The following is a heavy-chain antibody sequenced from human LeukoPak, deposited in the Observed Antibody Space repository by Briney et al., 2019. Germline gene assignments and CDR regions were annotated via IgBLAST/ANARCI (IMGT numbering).Heavy chain of an antibody. CDR1: GGSISSSSYY. V-gene: IGHV4-39*07. CDR2: IYYSGST. D-gene: IGHD6-19*01. J-gene: IGHJ6*03. Sequence: SETLSLTCTVSGGSISSSSYYWGWIRQPPGKGLEWIGSIYYSGSTYYNPSLKSRVTISVDKSKNQFSLKLSSVTAADTAVYYCARVVAVAGADAYSNVDYYYYYMDVWGKGTTVTVSS. CDR3: ARVVAVAGADAYSNVDYYYYYMDV.